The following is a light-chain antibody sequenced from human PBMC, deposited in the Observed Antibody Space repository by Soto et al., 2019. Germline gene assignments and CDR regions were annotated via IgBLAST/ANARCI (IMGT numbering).Light chain of an antibody. Sequence: EVVMTQSPATLSVSPGERVTLSCRASQSVSDNLAWYQQKPGQAPRLLIYGASTRATTIPARFSGSGSGTEFTLTISSLQSEDFALYYCQQSNSWPYTFGQGTKLDIK. CDR1: QSVSDN. CDR2: GAS. V-gene: IGKV3-15*01. J-gene: IGKJ2*01. CDR3: QQSNSWPYT.